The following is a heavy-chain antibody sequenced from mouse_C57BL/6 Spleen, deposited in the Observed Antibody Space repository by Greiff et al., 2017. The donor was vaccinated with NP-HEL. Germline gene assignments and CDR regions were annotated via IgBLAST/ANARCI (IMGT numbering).Heavy chain of an antibody. CDR2: IYPRSGNT. J-gene: IGHJ2*01. CDR3: ARKGDSYFDY. V-gene: IGHV1-81*01. Sequence: VMLVESGAELARPGASVKLSCKASGYTFTSYGISWVKQSTGQGLEWIGEIYPRSGNTYYNEKFKGKATLTADKSSSTAYMELRSLTSEDSAVYFCARKGDSYFDYWGQGTTLTVSS. CDR1: GYTFTSYG.